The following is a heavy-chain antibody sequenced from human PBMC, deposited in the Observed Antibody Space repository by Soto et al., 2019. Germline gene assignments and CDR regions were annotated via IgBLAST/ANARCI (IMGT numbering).Heavy chain of an antibody. J-gene: IGHJ5*02. Sequence: SETLSLTCTVSGGSISSYYWSWIRQPPGKGLEWIGYIYYSGSTNYNPSLKSRVTISVDTSKNQFSLKLSSVTAADTAVYYCARDQGIAADPYWGDPWGQGTLVTVS. V-gene: IGHV4-59*01. CDR1: GGSISSYY. D-gene: IGHD6-13*01. CDR2: IYYSGST. CDR3: ARDQGIAADPYWGDP.